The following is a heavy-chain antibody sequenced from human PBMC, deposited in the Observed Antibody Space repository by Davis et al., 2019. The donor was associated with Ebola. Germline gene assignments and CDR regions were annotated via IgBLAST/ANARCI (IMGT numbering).Heavy chain of an antibody. CDR3: ARDPRPQLRFLAGPLGWFDP. J-gene: IGHJ5*02. V-gene: IGHV1-2*02. CDR2: INPNSGGT. D-gene: IGHD3-3*01. Sequence: ASVKVSCKASGYTFTGYYMHWVRQAPGQGLEWMGWINPNSGGTNYAQKFQGRVTMTRDTSISTAYMELRSLRSDDTAVYYCARDPRPQLRFLAGPLGWFDPWGQGTLVTVSS. CDR1: GYTFTGYY.